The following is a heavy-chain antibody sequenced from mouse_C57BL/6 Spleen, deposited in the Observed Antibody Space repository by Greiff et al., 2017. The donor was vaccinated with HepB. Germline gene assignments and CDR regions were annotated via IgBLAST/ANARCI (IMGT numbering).Heavy chain of an antibody. Sequence: VQLKESGPVLVQPGASVKMSCKASGYTFTDYYMNWVKQSHGKSLEWIGVINPYNGGTSYNQQFKGKATLTVDKSSSTAYMELNSLTSEDSAVYYCARGPYGNYESAMDYWGQGTSVTVSS. D-gene: IGHD2-1*01. V-gene: IGHV1-19*01. J-gene: IGHJ4*01. CDR2: INPYNGGT. CDR3: ARGPYGNYESAMDY. CDR1: GYTFTDYY.